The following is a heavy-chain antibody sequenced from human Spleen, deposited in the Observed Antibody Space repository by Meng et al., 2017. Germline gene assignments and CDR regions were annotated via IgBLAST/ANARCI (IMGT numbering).Heavy chain of an antibody. CDR1: GGSISSYY. D-gene: IGHD5-18*01. CDR3: ARQDTAMVKYYFDY. J-gene: IGHJ4*02. V-gene: IGHV4-59*12. CDR2: INYSGST. Sequence: QVQLQESGPGLVKPSETLSLTCTVSGGSISSYYWSWIRQPPGKGLEWIGYINYSGSTNYNPSLKSRVTISVDTSKNQFSLKVTSVTAADTAVYYCARQDTAMVKYYFDYWGQGTLVTVSS.